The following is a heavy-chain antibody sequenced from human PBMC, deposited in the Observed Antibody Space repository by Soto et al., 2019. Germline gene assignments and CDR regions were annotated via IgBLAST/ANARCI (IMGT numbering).Heavy chain of an antibody. CDR3: ARAPGYSGYAWDWFDP. D-gene: IGHD5-12*01. J-gene: IGHJ5*02. CDR2: IIPIFGTA. CDR1: GGTFSSYA. V-gene: IGHV1-69*13. Sequence: SVKVSCKASGGTFSSYAISWVRQAPGQGLEWMGGIIPIFGTANYAQKFQGRVTITADESTSTAYMELSSLRSEDTAVYYCARAPGYSGYAWDWFDPWGQGTLVTVSS.